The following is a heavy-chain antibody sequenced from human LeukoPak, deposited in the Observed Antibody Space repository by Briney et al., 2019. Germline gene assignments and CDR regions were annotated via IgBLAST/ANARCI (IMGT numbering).Heavy chain of an antibody. D-gene: IGHD7-27*01. CDR3: ARGFHWGGYYFDF. V-gene: IGHV4-34*01. CDR2: INHSGST. CDR1: GGSFSGYY. J-gene: IGHJ4*02. Sequence: PSETLSLTCAVYGGSFSGYYWSWIRQPPGKGLEWIGEINHSGSTNYNPSLKSRVTISVATSKNQFSLKLSSVTAADTAVYYCARGFHWGGYYFDFWGQGTLVTVSS.